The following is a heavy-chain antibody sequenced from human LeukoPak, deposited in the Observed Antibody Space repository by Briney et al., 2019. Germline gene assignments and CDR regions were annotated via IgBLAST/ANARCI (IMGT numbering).Heavy chain of an antibody. CDR3: ASQGYDSSGYAFDI. Sequence: SETLSLTCTVSGGSISSYYWSWIRQPPGKGLEWIGYIYYSGSTNYNPSLKSRVTISVDTSKNQSSLKLSSVTAADTAVYYCASQGYDSSGYAFDIWGQGTMVTVSS. D-gene: IGHD3-22*01. J-gene: IGHJ3*02. V-gene: IGHV4-59*01. CDR2: IYYSGST. CDR1: GGSISSYY.